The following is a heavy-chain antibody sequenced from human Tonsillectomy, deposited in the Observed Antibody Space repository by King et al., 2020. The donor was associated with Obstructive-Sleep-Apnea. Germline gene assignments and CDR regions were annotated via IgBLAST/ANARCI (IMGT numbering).Heavy chain of an antibody. V-gene: IGHV4-61*01. CDR1: GGSVSSGIYY. D-gene: IGHD2-8*01. Sequence: QLQESGPGLVKPSETLSLTCTVSGGSVSSGIYYWSWIRQPPGKGLEWIGYIYYSGSTNYNPSLKSRVTISVDTSKNQFSLKLSSVTAADTAVYYCAKVDTYILIFDYWGQGTLVTVSS. CDR2: IYYSGST. CDR3: AKVDTYILIFDY. J-gene: IGHJ4*02.